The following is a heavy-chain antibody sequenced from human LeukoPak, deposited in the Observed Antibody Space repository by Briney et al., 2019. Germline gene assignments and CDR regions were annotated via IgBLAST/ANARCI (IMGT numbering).Heavy chain of an antibody. CDR3: ARVVRWRYYFDY. CDR1: GYTFTGYY. D-gene: IGHD4-23*01. V-gene: IGHV1-2*02. CDR2: INPNSGGT. J-gene: IGHJ4*02. Sequence: ASVKVSCKASGYTFTGYYMHWVRQAPGQGLEWMGWINPNSGGTNYAQKFQGRGTMTRDTSISTAYMELSRLRSDDTAVYYCARVVRWRYYFDYWGQGTLVTVSS.